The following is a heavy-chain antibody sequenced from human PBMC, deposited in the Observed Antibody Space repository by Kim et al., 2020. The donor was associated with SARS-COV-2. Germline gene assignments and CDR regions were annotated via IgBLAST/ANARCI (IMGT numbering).Heavy chain of an antibody. CDR3: TRGSGSSSWYWFDP. D-gene: IGHD6-13*01. V-gene: IGHV3-49*03. CDR1: GFTFGDYA. Sequence: GGSLRLSCTASGFTFGDYAMSWFRQAPGKGLEWVGFIRSKAYGGTTEYAASVKGRFTISRDDSKSIAYLQMNSLKTEDTAVYYCTRGSGSSSWYWFDPWGQGTLVTVSS. J-gene: IGHJ5*02. CDR2: IRSKAYGGTT.